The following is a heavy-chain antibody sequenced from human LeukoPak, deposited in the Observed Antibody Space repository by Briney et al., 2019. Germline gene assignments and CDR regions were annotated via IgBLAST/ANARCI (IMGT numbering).Heavy chain of an antibody. CDR1: GYTFTSYD. V-gene: IGHV1-8*01. CDR2: MNPNSGNT. CDR3: AGLDGYDILTGYQN. J-gene: IGHJ4*02. Sequence: ASVKVSCKASGYTFTSYDINWVRQATGQGLEWMGWMNPNSGNTGYAQKFQGRVTMTRNTSISTAYMELGSLRSEDTAVYYCAGLDGYDILTGYQNWGQGTLVTVSS. D-gene: IGHD3-9*01.